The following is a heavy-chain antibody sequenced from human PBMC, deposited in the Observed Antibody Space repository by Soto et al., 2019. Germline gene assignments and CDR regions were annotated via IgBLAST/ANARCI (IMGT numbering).Heavy chain of an antibody. V-gene: IGHV4-59*01. J-gene: IGHJ4*02. CDR3: AATRDYGDYQIDY. D-gene: IGHD4-17*01. CDR2: IYYSGST. CDR1: GGSINSYY. Sequence: SESLSLTSAVCGGSINSYYWSWIRQPPGKGLEWIGYIYYSGSTNYNPSLKSRVTISVDTSKNQFSLKLSSVTAADTAVYYCAATRDYGDYQIDYWGQGTLVTVSS.